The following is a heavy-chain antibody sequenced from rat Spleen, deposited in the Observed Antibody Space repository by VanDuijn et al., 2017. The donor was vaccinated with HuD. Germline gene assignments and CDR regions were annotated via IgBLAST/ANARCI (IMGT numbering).Heavy chain of an antibody. CDR1: GYSITSSYR. Sequence: EVQLQESGPGLVKPSQSLSLTCSVTGYSITSSYRWNWIRKFPGNKLEWMGYIDNGGSTNYNPSLRSRISITRDTSKNQFFLRVNSVTTEDTATYYCARSDGTHYYLPFIYWGQGALVTVSS. CDR2: IDNGGST. V-gene: IGHV3-3*01. J-gene: IGHJ3*01. CDR3: ARSDGTHYYLPFIY. D-gene: IGHD1-12*02.